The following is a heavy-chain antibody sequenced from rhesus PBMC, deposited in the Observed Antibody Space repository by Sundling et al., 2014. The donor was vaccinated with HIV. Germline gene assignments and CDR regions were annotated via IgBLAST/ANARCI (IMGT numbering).Heavy chain of an antibody. CDR2: ISGTVANT. D-gene: IGHD3-3*01. J-gene: IGHJ4*01. V-gene: IGHV4-160*01. CDR3: ARTGPWTGFYSFDY. Sequence: QVQLQESGPGLVKPSETLSLTCAVSGGSISASYWSWIRQSPGKGLEWIGRISGTVANTAYNPSLKRRVTISTDTSNNQFSLNLISVTAADTAVYYCARTGPWTGFYSFDYWGQGVLVTVSS. CDR1: GGSISASY.